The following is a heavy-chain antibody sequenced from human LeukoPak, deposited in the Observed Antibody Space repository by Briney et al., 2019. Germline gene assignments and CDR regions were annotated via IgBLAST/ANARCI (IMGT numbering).Heavy chain of an antibody. D-gene: IGHD3-16*01. CDR2: IHYSGTTT. CDR3: ARSVDYLQTGFDP. CDR1: GGSISSSPYY. Sequence: PSETLSLTCAVSGGSISSSPYYWGWIRQPPGKGLEWIGSIHYSGTTTYYSPSLKSRVTVSLDTSRNQFSLFLGAMSAADTAIYYCARSVDYLQTGFDPWGQGTLVTVAS. V-gene: IGHV4-39*07. J-gene: IGHJ5*02.